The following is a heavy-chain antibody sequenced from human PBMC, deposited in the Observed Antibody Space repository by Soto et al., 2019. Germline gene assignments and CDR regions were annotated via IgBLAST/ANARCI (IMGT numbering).Heavy chain of an antibody. V-gene: IGHV3-21*01. D-gene: IGHD3-10*01. CDR3: ARDEITMVRGVTASPFDY. CDR2: ISSSSSYI. Sequence: GGSLRLSCAASGFTFSSYSMNWVRQAPGKGLEWVSSISSSSSYIYYADSVKGRFTISRDNAKNSLYLQMNSLRAEDTAVYYCARDEITMVRGVTASPFDYWGQGTLVTVSS. J-gene: IGHJ4*02. CDR1: GFTFSSYS.